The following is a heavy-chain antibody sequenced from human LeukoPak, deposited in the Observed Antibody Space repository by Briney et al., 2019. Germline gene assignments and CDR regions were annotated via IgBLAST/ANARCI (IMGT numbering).Heavy chain of an antibody. CDR1: GYTFTSYD. CDR2: IIPIFGTA. D-gene: IGHD6-13*01. Sequence: SVKVSCKASGYTFTSYDINWVRQATGQGLEWMGGIIPIFGTANYAQKFQGRVTITADKSTSTAYMELSSLRSEDTAVYYCARVRNLVAAAGTRWSPFDYWGQGTLVTVSS. V-gene: IGHV1-69*06. CDR3: ARVRNLVAAAGTRWSPFDY. J-gene: IGHJ4*02.